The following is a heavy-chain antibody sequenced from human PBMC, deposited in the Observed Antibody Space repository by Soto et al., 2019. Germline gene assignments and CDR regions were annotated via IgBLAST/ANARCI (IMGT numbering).Heavy chain of an antibody. CDR1: GYSFPNYW. V-gene: IGHV5-51*01. CDR3: TRPPHGSDGAF. Sequence: GESLKISCKGSGYSFPNYWIGWVRQMPGKGLEWMGMIYPHDSDTRYRPSFHGRVTISADKSDSTVFLQWSSLKASDTAMYYCTRPPHGSDGAFWGQGTQVTVSS. CDR2: IYPHDSDT. D-gene: IGHD3-10*01. J-gene: IGHJ4*02.